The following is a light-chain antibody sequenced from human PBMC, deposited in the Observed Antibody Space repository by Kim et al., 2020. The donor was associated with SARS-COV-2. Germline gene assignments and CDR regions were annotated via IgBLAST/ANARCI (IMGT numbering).Light chain of an antibody. Sequence: SVKLPCTLSSGHSNSFIAWHQQQPGKAPRFLMKVEGSGSYNKGGGVPDRFSGSRSGADRYLIISNLHSEDEADYYCETWDSNIQVFGGGTQLTVL. J-gene: IGLJ3*02. CDR2: VEGSGSY. V-gene: IGLV4-60*03. CDR3: ETWDSNIQV. CDR1: SGHSNSF.